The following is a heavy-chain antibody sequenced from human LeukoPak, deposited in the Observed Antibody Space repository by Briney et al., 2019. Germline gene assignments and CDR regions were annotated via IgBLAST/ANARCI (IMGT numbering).Heavy chain of an antibody. V-gene: IGHV4-59*01. D-gene: IGHD2-15*01. CDR1: GGSISSYY. CDR3: ARGDCSGGSCAYFDY. CDR2: IYYSGST. Sequence: SETLSLTCTVSGGSISSYYWSWIRQPPGKGLEWIGYIYYSGSTNYNPSLKSRVTISVDTSKNQFSLKLSSVTAADTAVYYCARGDCSGGSCAYFDYWGQGTLVTVSS. J-gene: IGHJ4*02.